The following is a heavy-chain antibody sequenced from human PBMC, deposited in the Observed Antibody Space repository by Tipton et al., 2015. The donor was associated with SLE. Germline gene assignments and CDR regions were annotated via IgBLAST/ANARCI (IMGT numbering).Heavy chain of an antibody. D-gene: IGHD2-2*03. J-gene: IGHJ4*02. CDR3: ARALGSCSSTGCYPPYFDY. Sequence: TLSLTCSVSGASISTYYWGSIRQAPGKGLEWIGTINYSVRTYYNASLKSRVTISVDTSKNQFSLNLRSVPAADTAVYYCARALGSCSSTGCYPPYFDYWGQGTLVTVSS. V-gene: IGHV4-59*12. CDR2: INYSVRT. CDR1: GASISTYY.